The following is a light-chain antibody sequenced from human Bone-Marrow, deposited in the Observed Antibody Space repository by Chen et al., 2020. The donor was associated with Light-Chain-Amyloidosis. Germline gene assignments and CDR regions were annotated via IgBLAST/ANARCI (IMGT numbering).Light chain of an antibody. V-gene: IGLV3-21*02. CDR3: QVWDMSSDRPV. CDR2: DDS. J-gene: IGLJ3*02. CDR1: NIGTTS. Sequence: SYVLTQPSSVSVAPGQTATIARGGNNIGTTSVHWYQQTPDQAPLLVVDDDSDRPSGIPGRLSGCNSGTTATLTVSRVEAGDEADYYCQVWDMSSDRPVFGGGTKLTVL.